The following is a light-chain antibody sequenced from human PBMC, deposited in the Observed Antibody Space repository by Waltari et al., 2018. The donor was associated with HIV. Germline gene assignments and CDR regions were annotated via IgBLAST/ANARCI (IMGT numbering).Light chain of an antibody. CDR3: QQFHNWPRT. V-gene: IGKV3-15*01. CDR1: QSVSSN. CDR2: GAS. J-gene: IGKJ1*01. Sequence: EIVMTQSPATLSVSPGERVSLSCRARQSVSSNLVWYQQKPGQAPRVLIYGASTRAADIPARFSGSGAGTEFTLTISSLQSEDFAVYYCQQFHNWPRTFGQGTKVEIK.